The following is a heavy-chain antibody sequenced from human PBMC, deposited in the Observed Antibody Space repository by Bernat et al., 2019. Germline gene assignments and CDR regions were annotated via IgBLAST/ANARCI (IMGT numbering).Heavy chain of an antibody. CDR3: AKAHYGSGNNYCHYSGMDV. CDR1: GFTFDDYA. CDR2: ISWNSHNI. Sequence: EVQLVESGGGLVQPGRSLRLSCAASGFTFDDYAMHWVRQTPGKGLEWVSGISWNSHNIGYGDFVKCRFTISRDNAKNSLHLQMNSLRAEDTALYYCAKAHYGSGNNYCHYSGMDVWGQGTTVTVSS. J-gene: IGHJ6*02. D-gene: IGHD3-10*01. V-gene: IGHV3-9*01.